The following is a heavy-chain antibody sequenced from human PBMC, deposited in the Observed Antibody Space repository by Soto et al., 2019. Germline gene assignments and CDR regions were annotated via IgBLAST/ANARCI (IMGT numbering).Heavy chain of an antibody. CDR2: TYYRSKWYD. CDR1: GGSVSSTSAA. CDR3: ARVSLAIFDY. V-gene: IGHV6-1*01. J-gene: IGHJ4*02. Sequence: QTLPLTYALCGGSVSSTSAASNWIRQSPSRGLEWLGRTYYRSKWYDDYAVSVKSRITINADTSKNQFSLQLNSVTPEDTAVYYCARVSLAIFDYWGQGTLVTVSS.